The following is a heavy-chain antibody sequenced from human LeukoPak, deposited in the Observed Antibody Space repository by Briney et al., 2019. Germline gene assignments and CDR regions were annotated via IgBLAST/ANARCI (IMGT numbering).Heavy chain of an antibody. D-gene: IGHD1-20*01. CDR3: ARDRQGITGTEWFDP. Sequence: GGSLRLSCAASGFTFSSYAMSWVRHAPGKGPEWVAGISWNSDSTGYPDSVKGRFTISRDNAKNSLFLQMDSLRVEDTAFYYCARDRQGITGTEWFDPWGQGILVTVSS. CDR1: GFTFSSYA. J-gene: IGHJ5*02. V-gene: IGHV3-20*04. CDR2: ISWNSDST.